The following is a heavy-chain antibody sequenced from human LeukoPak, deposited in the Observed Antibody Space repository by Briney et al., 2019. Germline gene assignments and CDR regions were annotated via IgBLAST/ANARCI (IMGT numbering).Heavy chain of an antibody. J-gene: IGHJ4*02. Sequence: GGSLRLSCAASGFTFSSYEMNWVRQAPGKGLEWVSYISSSGSTIYYADSVKGRFTISRDNAKNSLYPQMNSLRAEDTAVYYCARVGIVGATTGFDYWGQGTLVTVSS. D-gene: IGHD1-26*01. CDR3: ARVGIVGATTGFDY. V-gene: IGHV3-48*03. CDR2: ISSSGSTI. CDR1: GFTFSSYE.